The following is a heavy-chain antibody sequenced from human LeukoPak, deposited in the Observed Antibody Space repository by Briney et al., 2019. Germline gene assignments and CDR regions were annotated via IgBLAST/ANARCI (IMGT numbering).Heavy chain of an antibody. CDR2: IYYSGST. CDR3: ARVETRAGYNYGYFDY. CDR1: GGSISSYY. D-gene: IGHD5-24*01. Sequence: SETLSLTCTVSGGSISSYYWSWIRQPPGMGLEWIGYIYYSGSTNYNPSLKSRVTISVDTSKNQFSLKLSSVTAADTAVYYCARVETRAGYNYGYFDYWGQGTLVTVSS. V-gene: IGHV4-59*01. J-gene: IGHJ4*02.